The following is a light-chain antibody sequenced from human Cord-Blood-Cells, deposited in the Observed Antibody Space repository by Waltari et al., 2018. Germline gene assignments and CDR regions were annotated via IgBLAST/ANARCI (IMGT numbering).Light chain of an antibody. CDR2: KAS. V-gene: IGKV1-5*03. CDR3: QQSYSTLT. Sequence: DIQMTQSPSTLSASVGDRVTITCRASQSISSWLAWYQQKPGKAPKLLIYKASSLESGVPSRFSGSGSGTDFTLTISSLQPEDFATYYCQQSYSTLTFGGGTKVEIK. J-gene: IGKJ4*01. CDR1: QSISSW.